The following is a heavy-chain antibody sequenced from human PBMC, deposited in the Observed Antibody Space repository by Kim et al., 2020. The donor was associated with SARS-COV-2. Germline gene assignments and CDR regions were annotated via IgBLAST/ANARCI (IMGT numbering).Heavy chain of an antibody. CDR2: ISGSGGST. V-gene: IGHV3-23*01. Sequence: GGSLRLSCAASGFTFSSYAMSWVRQAPGKGLEWVSAISGSGGSTYYADSVKGRFTISRDNSKNTLYLQMNSLRAEDTAVYYCAKGGSSGWYRDYYFDYWGQGTLVTVSS. J-gene: IGHJ4*02. CDR3: AKGGSSGWYRDYYFDY. CDR1: GFTFSSYA. D-gene: IGHD6-19*01.